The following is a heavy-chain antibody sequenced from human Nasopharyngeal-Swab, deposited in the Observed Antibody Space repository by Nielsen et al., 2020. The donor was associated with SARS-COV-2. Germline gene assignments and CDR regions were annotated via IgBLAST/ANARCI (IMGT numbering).Heavy chain of an antibody. V-gene: IGHV3-73*01. CDR2: IRSKANTYAT. Sequence: GRSLRLSCAASGFSFSGPSMHWVRQASGKGLEWVGRIRSKANTYATHYAASVKGRFTISSDDSNNTAYLQMNSLKTEDTAVYYCTRPMDPIAVAGLGDYWGQGTLVTVSS. J-gene: IGHJ4*02. D-gene: IGHD6-19*01. CDR1: GFSFSGPS. CDR3: TRPMDPIAVAGLGDY.